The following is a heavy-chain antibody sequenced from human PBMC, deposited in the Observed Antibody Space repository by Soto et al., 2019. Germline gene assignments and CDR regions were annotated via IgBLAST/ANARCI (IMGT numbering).Heavy chain of an antibody. Sequence: QITLKESGPTLVKATQTLTLTCSFSGFSLRNTEESVSWIRQPPGKALEWLGIIYWDDEKRYSPSVRSRLTITKDTSKNHVVLMMTDLDPVDTGTYYCAHRHYKWNDWDCFDSLGQGTLVTVSS. J-gene: IGHJ5*01. D-gene: IGHD1-20*01. V-gene: IGHV2-5*02. CDR1: GFSLRNTEES. CDR2: IYWDDEK. CDR3: AHRHYKWNDWDCFDS.